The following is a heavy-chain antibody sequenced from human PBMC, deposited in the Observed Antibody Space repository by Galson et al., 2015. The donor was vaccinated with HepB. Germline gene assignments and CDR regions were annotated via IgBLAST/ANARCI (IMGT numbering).Heavy chain of an antibody. J-gene: IGHJ3*02. D-gene: IGHD2-15*01. V-gene: IGHV3-74*01. CDR2: INSDGSST. Sequence: SLRLSCAASGFTFSSYWMHWVRQAPGKGLVWVSRINSDGSSTSYADSVKGRFTISRDNAKNTLYLQMNSLRAEDTAVYYCAREGFGFFPSGGSSPDSSGRMVRAAFDIWGQGTMVTVSS. CDR3: AREGFGFFPSGGSSPDSSGRMVRAAFDI. CDR1: GFTFSSYW.